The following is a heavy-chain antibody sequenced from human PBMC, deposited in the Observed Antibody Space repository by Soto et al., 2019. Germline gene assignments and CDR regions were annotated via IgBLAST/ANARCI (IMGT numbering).Heavy chain of an antibody. V-gene: IGHV4-31*03. Sequence: SETLSLTCTVSGGSISSGGYYWSWIRQHPGKGLEWIGYIYYNGDTHYNPSLKSRLSMSVDTSKNQFSLSLTSVTAADTAVYYCARRLDPDVWGQGTTVTVSS. J-gene: IGHJ6*02. CDR3: ARRLDPDV. D-gene: IGHD3-9*01. CDR2: IYYNGDT. CDR1: GGSISSGGYY.